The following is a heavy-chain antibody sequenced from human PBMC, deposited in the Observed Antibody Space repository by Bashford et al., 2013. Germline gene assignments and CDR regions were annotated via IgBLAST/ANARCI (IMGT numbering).Heavy chain of an antibody. D-gene: IGHD5-18*01. Sequence: VRQAPGKGLEWVSAISGSGGSTSYADSVKGRFTISRDNSKNTLYLQMNSLRAEDTAVYYCAKETGYSYNYYYGMDVWGQGTTVTVSS. CDR2: ISGSGGST. CDR3: AKETGYSYNYYYGMDV. V-gene: IGHV3-23*01. J-gene: IGHJ6*02.